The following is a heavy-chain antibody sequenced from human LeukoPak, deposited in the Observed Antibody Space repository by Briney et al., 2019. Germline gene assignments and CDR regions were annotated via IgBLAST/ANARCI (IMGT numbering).Heavy chain of an antibody. CDR3: AIARGIVAATRFDY. V-gene: IGHV1-2*02. CDR1: GSTFTNFG. D-gene: IGHD5-12*01. J-gene: IGHJ4*02. Sequence: ASVKVSCKASGSTFTNFGISWVRQAPGQGLELMGWINPNSGGTNYAQKFQGRVTMTRDTSISTAYMELSSLRTADTAVYYCAIARGIVAATRFDYWGQGTLVTVSS. CDR2: INPNSGGT.